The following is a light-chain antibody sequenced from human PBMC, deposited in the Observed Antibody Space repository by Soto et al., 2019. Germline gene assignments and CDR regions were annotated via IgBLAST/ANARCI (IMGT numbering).Light chain of an antibody. CDR2: AAS. V-gene: IGKV1-6*01. CDR1: QGIRNE. CDR3: LQDYNYPWT. Sequence: AIQMTQSPSSLSASVGDRVTITCRASQGIRNELGWYQQKPGKAPKLLIYAASSLTSGVPSRFSGSGCGTDFPLTISSLQPEDFATYYCLQDYNYPWTFGQGTKVEIK. J-gene: IGKJ1*01.